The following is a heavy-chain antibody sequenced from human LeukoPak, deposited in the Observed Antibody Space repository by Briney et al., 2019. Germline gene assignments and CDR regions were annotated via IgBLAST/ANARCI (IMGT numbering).Heavy chain of an antibody. CDR3: ARDARYGSGSYPMATNYYMDV. J-gene: IGHJ6*03. V-gene: IGHV1-2*02. CDR1: GYTFTGYY. CDR2: INPNSGGT. Sequence: ASVKVSCKASGYTFTGYYMHWVRQAPGQGLEWMGWINPNSGGTNYAQKFQGRVTMTRDTSISTAYMELSSLRSEDMAVYYCARDARYGSGSYPMATNYYMDVWGKGTTVTVSS. D-gene: IGHD3-10*01.